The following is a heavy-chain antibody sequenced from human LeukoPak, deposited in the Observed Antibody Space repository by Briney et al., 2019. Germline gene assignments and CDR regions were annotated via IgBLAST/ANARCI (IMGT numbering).Heavy chain of an antibody. J-gene: IGHJ4*02. CDR3: ARDKPLYYDYVWATLKSYFDY. CDR2: IWYDGSNK. V-gene: IGHV3-33*01. Sequence: GGSLRLSCAASGFTFSSYGMHWVRQAPGKGLEWVAVIWYDGSNKYYADSVKGRFTISRDNSKNTLYLQMNSLRAEDTAVYYCARDKPLYYDYVWATLKSYFDYWGQGTLVTVSS. D-gene: IGHD3-16*01. CDR1: GFTFSSYG.